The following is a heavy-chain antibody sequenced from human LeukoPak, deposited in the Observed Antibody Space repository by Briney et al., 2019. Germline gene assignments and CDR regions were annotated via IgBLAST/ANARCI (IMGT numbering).Heavy chain of an antibody. CDR2: INHSGST. V-gene: IGHV4-34*01. CDR3: ARGLYEPVGEHDY. CDR1: NYSITSGYY. D-gene: IGHD1-26*01. J-gene: IGHJ4*02. Sequence: PSETLSLTCTVSNYSITSGYYWSWIRQPPGKGLGWIGEINHSGSTNYNPSLKSRVTISVDTSKNQFSLKLSSVTAADTAVYYCARGLYEPVGEHDYWGQGTLVTVSS.